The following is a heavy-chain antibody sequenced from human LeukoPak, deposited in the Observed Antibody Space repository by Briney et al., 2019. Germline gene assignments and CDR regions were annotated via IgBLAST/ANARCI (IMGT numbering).Heavy chain of an antibody. V-gene: IGHV1-69*01. J-gene: IGHJ4*02. Sequence: SVKVSCKASGGTFSSYAISWVRQAPGQGLEWMGGIIPIFGTANYAQKFQGRVTITADESTSTAYMELSSLRSEDTAVYYCASRSRYCSSTSCSKGVYYWGQGTLVTVSS. CDR1: GGTFSSYA. CDR2: IIPIFGTA. CDR3: ASRSRYCSSTSCSKGVYY. D-gene: IGHD2-2*01.